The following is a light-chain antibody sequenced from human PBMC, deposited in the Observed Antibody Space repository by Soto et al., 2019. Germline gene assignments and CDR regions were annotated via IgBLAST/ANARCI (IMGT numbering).Light chain of an antibody. J-gene: IGKJ5*01. Sequence: DVQVTQSPSSLSASVGDRVTITCRASQSISTYLNWYQQKPGKAPKLLICAVSSLQSGVPSRFSGSGSGTDFTLTISSLQPEDFATYCCQQTSTMPVTFGQGTRLEIK. CDR3: QQTSTMPVT. V-gene: IGKV1-39*01. CDR2: AVS. CDR1: QSISTY.